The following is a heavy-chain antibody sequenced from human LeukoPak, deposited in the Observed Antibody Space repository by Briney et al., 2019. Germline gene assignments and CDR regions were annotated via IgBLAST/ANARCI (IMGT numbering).Heavy chain of an antibody. Sequence: TGGSLRLSCAASGFTFSSSYMSWVRQAPGKGLEWVSVIYSGGSTYYADSVKGRFTISRDNSKNTLYLQMNSLRAEDTSVYYCARDTIVVRGVQYYYGMDVWGQGTTVTVSS. D-gene: IGHD3-10*01. CDR3: ARDTIVVRGVQYYYGMDV. CDR2: IYSGGST. CDR1: GFTFSSSY. V-gene: IGHV3-66*01. J-gene: IGHJ6*02.